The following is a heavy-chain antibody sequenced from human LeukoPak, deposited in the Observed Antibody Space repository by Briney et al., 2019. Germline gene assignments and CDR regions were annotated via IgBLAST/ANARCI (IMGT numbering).Heavy chain of an antibody. J-gene: IGHJ5*02. Sequence: ASVKVSCKASAYNFTSYNITWVRQATGQGLEWMGWMNPNSGNTGYAQKFQGRVTMTRNTSISTAYMELSSLTSEDTAVYYCARGGSGSYYDRGWFDPWGQGTLVTVSS. CDR2: MNPNSGNT. V-gene: IGHV1-8*01. CDR1: AYNFTSYN. CDR3: ARGGSGSYYDRGWFDP. D-gene: IGHD3-10*01.